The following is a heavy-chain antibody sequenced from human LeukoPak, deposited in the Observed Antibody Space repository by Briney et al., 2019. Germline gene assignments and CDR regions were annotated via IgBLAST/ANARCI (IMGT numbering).Heavy chain of an antibody. CDR1: GFTFSDYY. J-gene: IGHJ6*02. CDR2: ISSSGSTI. D-gene: IGHD2-2*01. CDR3: ARARGTSRLNYYYGMDV. Sequence: GGSLRLSCAASGFTFSDYYMSWIRQAPGKRLEWVSYISSSGSTIYYADSVKGRFTISRDNAKNSLYLQMNSLRAEDTAVYYCARARGTSRLNYYYGMDVWGQGTTVTVSS. V-gene: IGHV3-11*01.